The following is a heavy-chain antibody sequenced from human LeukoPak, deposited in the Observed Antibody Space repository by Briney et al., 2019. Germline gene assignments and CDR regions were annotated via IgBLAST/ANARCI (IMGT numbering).Heavy chain of an antibody. CDR2: IDPHSGDT. D-gene: IGHD3-10*01. V-gene: IGHV1-2*02. CDR1: GYTFTGYS. Sequence: GASVKVSCKASGYTFTGYSMHWVRQAPGQGLEYMGWIDPHSGDTNYAQKFQGRVAVTRDTSISTAFMEVKRLRSDDTAVYFCARRSGSSFFDYWGQGTLVTVSS. J-gene: IGHJ4*02. CDR3: ARRSGSSFFDY.